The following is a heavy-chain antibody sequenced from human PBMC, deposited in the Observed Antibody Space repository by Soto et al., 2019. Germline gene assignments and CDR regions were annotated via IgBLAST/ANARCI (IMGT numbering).Heavy chain of an antibody. J-gene: IGHJ5*01. Sequence: PSETLSLTCSVSGDSISYLDYFWAWIRQPPGQALEYIGYIYKSATTYYNPSSESRVAISVDTSKSQFSLNVTSVTAADTAVYFCARGRYCLTGRCFPNWFDSWGQGALVTVSS. CDR1: GDSISYLDYF. CDR3: ARGRYCLTGRCFPNWFDS. V-gene: IGHV4-30-4*01. D-gene: IGHD7-27*01. CDR2: IYKSATT.